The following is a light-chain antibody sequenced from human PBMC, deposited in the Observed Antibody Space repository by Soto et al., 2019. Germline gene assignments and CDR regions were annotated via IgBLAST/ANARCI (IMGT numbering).Light chain of an antibody. CDR1: TGAVTSNHH. Sequence: QAVVTQEPSLTVSPGGTVTLTCGSSTGAVTSNHHPYWFQQKAGQAPRTLIYDTSNKPSWTPARFSGSLLGDKAALTLSGAPAEDEAQYYCLLSYNDARVFGGGTKLTVL. CDR2: DTS. J-gene: IGLJ2*01. CDR3: LLSYNDARV. V-gene: IGLV7-46*01.